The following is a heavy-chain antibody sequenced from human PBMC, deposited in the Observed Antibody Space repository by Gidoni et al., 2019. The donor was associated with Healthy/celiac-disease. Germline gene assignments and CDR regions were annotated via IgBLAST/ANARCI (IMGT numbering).Heavy chain of an antibody. Sequence: QVQLQESGPGLVRPSETLSLTCTVSGVSVSSGSYYWSWIRQPPGKGLEWIGYIYYSGGTNYNPSLKSRVTISVDTSKNQFSLKLSSVTAADTAVYYCARAPWEWELLGGFDYWGQGTLVTVSS. V-gene: IGHV4-61*01. D-gene: IGHD1-26*01. J-gene: IGHJ4*02. CDR1: GVSVSSGSYY. CDR3: ARAPWEWELLGGFDY. CDR2: IYYSGGT.